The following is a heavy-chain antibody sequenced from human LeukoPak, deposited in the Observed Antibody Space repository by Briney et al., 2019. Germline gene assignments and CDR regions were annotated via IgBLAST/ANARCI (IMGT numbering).Heavy chain of an antibody. Sequence: KVSCKASGYSFTSYWIGWVRQMPGKGLEWMGIIYPGDSDTRYSPSFQGQVTISADKSISTAYLQWSSLKASDTAMYYCARRGGSSERHFDYWGQGTLVTVSS. J-gene: IGHJ4*02. CDR3: ARRGGSSERHFDY. V-gene: IGHV5-51*01. CDR2: IYPGDSDT. D-gene: IGHD6-25*01. CDR1: GYSFTSYW.